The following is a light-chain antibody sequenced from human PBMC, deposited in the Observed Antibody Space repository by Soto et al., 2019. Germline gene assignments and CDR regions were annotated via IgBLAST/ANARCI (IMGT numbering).Light chain of an antibody. CDR2: SAS. V-gene: IGKV1-39*01. CDR1: QSMSDS. Sequence: DIQLTQSPSSLSASVGDRITITCRASQSMSDSLNWYQQKSGQAPKLLIYSASNLESGVPSRFSGGGSGTDFTLTISSLQPEDNGTYFCQQSYSKSYTFGQGTTLEIK. J-gene: IGKJ2*01. CDR3: QQSYSKSYT.